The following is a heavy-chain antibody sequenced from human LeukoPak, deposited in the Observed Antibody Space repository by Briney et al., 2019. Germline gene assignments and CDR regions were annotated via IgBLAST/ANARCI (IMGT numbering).Heavy chain of an antibody. J-gene: IGHJ4*02. CDR2: IYHPGST. D-gene: IGHD3-22*01. CDR1: GASINSYY. CDR3: ARGGYYYDSRNYPSFGGLNFAY. Sequence: SETLSLTCSVSGASINSYYWSWIRQPPGRGLEWIGYIYHPGSTNYNSSFRSRVTISVDTSENQVSLRLSPVTTADTAVYYCARGGYYYDSRNYPSFGGLNFAYWGQGSLVTVSS. V-gene: IGHV4-59*01.